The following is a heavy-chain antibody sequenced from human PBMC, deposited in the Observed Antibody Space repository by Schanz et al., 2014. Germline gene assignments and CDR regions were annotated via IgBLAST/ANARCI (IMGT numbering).Heavy chain of an antibody. Sequence: EVQLEVSGGGLVKPGGSPRLSCAASGFTFSSYSMNWVRQAPGKGLEWVSSIRRSSSSIYYADSVKGRFTISRDNAKNSLYLQMSSLRAEDTAIYYCTKPPPAYTSTWYTYYFDYWGQGTLVTVSS. CDR1: GFTFSSYS. D-gene: IGHD6-13*01. CDR3: TKPPPAYTSTWYTYYFDY. CDR2: IRRSSSSI. V-gene: IGHV3-21*02. J-gene: IGHJ4*02.